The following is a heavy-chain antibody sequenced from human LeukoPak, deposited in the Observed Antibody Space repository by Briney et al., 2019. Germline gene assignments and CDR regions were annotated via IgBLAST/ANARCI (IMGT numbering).Heavy chain of an antibody. D-gene: IGHD2-15*01. CDR1: GFTFSSYW. CDR2: IKQDGSEK. V-gene: IGHV3-7*01. J-gene: IGHJ4*02. Sequence: GGSLRLSCAASGFTFSSYWMSWVRQAPGKGLEWVANIKQDGSEKYYVDPVKGRFTISRDNAKNSLYLQMNSLRAEDTAVYYCARKYCSGGSCYPNDYWGQGTLVTVSS. CDR3: ARKYCSGGSCYPNDY.